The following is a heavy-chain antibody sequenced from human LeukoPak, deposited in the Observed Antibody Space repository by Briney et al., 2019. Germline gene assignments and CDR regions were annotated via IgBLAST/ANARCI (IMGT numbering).Heavy chain of an antibody. CDR2: ISGSGGST. D-gene: IGHD5/OR15-5a*01. V-gene: IGHV3-23*01. J-gene: IGHJ5*02. CDR3: ASLHIPGWFDP. CDR1: GFTFSNYG. Sequence: GGTLRLSCAASGFTFSNYGMGWVRQAPGKGLEWVSGISGSGGSTYYADSVKGRFTISRDNSKNTLFLQMNSLRAEDRAVYYCASLHIPGWFDPWGQGTLVTVSS.